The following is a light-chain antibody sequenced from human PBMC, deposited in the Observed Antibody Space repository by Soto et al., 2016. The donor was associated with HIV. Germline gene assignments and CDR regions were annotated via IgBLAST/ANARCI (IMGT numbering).Light chain of an antibody. J-gene: IGLJ2*01. CDR3: QVWDSSDDHVV. V-gene: IGLV3-21*03. CDR2: DGS. CDR1: NIGSKS. Sequence: SYELTQPPSVSVAPGKTARITCGGNNIGSKSVHWYQQKPGQAPVLVVYDGSDRPSGIPERFSGSNSGSTATLTISRVEAGDEADYYCQVWDSSDDHVVFGGGTKLTVL.